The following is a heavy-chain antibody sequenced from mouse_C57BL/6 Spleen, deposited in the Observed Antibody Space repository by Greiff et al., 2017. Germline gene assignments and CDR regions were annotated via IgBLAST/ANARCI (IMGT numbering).Heavy chain of an antibody. D-gene: IGHD1-1*01. CDR2: IDPSDSET. V-gene: IGHV1-52*01. CDR3: ARGGSSRVDY. Sequence: QVQLQQPGAELVRPGSSVKLSCKASGYTFTSYWMHWVKQRPIQGLEWIGNIDPSDSETHYNQKFKDKATLTVDKSSSTAYMQLSSLTSEDSAVYYCARGGSSRVDYWGHGTTLTVSS. CDR1: GYTFTSYW. J-gene: IGHJ2*01.